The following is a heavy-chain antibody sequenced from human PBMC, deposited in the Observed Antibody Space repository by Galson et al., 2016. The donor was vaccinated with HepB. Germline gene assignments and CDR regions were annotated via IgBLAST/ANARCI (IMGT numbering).Heavy chain of an antibody. CDR2: ISGSGGST. CDR1: GFTFSSYA. J-gene: IGHJ3*02. CDR3: AKDYLVLRYFDWLISKGAFDI. V-gene: IGHV3-23*01. D-gene: IGHD3-9*01. Sequence: SLRLSCAASGFTFSSYAMSWVRQAPGKGLEWVSAISGSGGSTYYADSVKGRFTISRDGSKNTLYLQMNSLRAEDTAVYYCAKDYLVLRYFDWLISKGAFDIWGQGTMVTVSS.